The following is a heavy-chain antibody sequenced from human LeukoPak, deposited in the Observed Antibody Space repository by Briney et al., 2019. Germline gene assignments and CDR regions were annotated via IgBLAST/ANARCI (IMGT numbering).Heavy chain of an antibody. V-gene: IGHV3-23*01. CDR1: GFTFSNYA. CDR2: ISVSGGST. Sequence: GGSLRLSCAASGFTFSNYAMSWVRQAPGEGLEWVSSISVSGGSTFYADSVKGRFTISRDNSKNTLYLQMNSLRAEDTAVYYCAKEEGYDSSGYYYWGQGTLVTVSS. CDR3: AKEEGYDSSGYYY. D-gene: IGHD3-22*01. J-gene: IGHJ4*02.